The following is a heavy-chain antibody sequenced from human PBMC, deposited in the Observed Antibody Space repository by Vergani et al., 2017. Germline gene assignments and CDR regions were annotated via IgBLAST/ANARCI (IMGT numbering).Heavy chain of an antibody. Sequence: QVQLQQWGAGLLKPSETLSLTCAVYGGSFSGYYWSWIRRPPGKGLEWIGEINHSGSTNYNPSLKSRVTISVDTSKNQFSLKLSSVTAADTAVYYCARNWYVNGMDVWGQGTTVTVSS. D-gene: IGHD1-1*01. J-gene: IGHJ6*02. CDR3: ARNWYVNGMDV. CDR2: INHSGST. CDR1: GGSFSGYY. V-gene: IGHV4-34*01.